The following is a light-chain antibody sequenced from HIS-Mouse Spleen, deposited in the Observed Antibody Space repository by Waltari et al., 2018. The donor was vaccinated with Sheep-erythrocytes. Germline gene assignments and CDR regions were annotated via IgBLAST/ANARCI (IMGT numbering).Light chain of an antibody. J-gene: IGLJ1*01. CDR1: SSNIGSNT. CDR3: CSYAGSYTYV. V-gene: IGLV1-44*01. Sequence: QSVLTQPPSASGTPGQRVTISCSGSSSNIGSNTVNWYQQLQGTAPKLLIYSNNQRPSGVPDRFSGSKSGHTVSLTISGLQAEDEADYYCCSYAGSYTYVFGTGTKVTVL. CDR2: SNN.